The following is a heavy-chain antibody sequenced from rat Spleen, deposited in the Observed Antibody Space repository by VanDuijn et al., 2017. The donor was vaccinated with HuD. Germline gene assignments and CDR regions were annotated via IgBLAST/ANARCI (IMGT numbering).Heavy chain of an antibody. CDR3: ARRGYGGYSDWFAY. V-gene: IGHV5-19*01. J-gene: IGHJ3*01. D-gene: IGHD1-11*01. Sequence: VQMVESGGGLVQPGRSQQLSCADSGFTVSNYGMHCLRRAPTRSLEWVAAISPRGGITDYRDSVKGRFAISRDSAKSTLYLQMDSLGSEDTATYYCARRGYGGYSDWFAYWGQCTLVTVSS. CDR2: ISPRGGIT. CDR1: GFTVSNYG.